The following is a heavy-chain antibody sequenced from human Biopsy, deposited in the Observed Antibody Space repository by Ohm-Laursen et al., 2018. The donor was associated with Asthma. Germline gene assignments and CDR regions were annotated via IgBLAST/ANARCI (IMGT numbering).Heavy chain of an antibody. CDR1: GVSIRSYY. CDR3: AGFCSGGNCPDH. J-gene: IGHJ4*02. Sequence: TLHLTCPVSGVSIRSYYWTWIRQPPGKGLEWIGNIHYSGSTYSNPSLKSRVTISVDTSKKQISLRLSSVIAADTAVYYCAGFCSGGNCPDHWGQGTLVTVSS. CDR2: IHYSGST. D-gene: IGHD2-15*01. V-gene: IGHV4-59*01.